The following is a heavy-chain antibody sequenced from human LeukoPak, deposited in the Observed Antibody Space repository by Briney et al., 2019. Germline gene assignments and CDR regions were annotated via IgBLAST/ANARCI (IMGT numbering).Heavy chain of an antibody. CDR1: GFTFSNYA. V-gene: IGHV3-48*01. J-gene: IGHJ2*01. CDR2: ISSYSSDI. D-gene: IGHD3-10*01. Sequence: GGSLRLSCAASGFTFSNYAMNWVRQAPGRGLEWLSYISSYSSDIYYADSVKGRFTISRDNAKNSLFLQMNSLRAEDTAVYYCARDRESQWYLDLWGRGTLVTVSS. CDR3: ARDRESQWYLDL.